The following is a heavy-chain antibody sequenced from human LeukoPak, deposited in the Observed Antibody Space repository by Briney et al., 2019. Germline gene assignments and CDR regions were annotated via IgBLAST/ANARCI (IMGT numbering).Heavy chain of an antibody. J-gene: IGHJ2*01. CDR2: INPNSGDT. V-gene: IGHV1-2*02. CDR1: GYTFTSYF. D-gene: IGHD4-17*01. CDR3: ARALTTVTTWLYL. Sequence: GASVKVSCKASGYTFTSYFMHWVRQAPGQGLEWMGWINPNSGDTKYAQKFQGRVTMTRDTSISTAYMELSRLTSDDTAVYYCARALTTVTTWLYLWGRGTLVTVSS.